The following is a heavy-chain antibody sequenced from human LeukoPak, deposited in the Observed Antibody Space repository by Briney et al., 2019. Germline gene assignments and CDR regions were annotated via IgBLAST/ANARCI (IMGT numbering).Heavy chain of an antibody. CDR1: GFTFSSYW. J-gene: IGHJ4*02. D-gene: IGHD2-2*02. Sequence: GGSLRLSCVASGFTFSSYWMSWVRQAPGKGLEWVSGISGSGDSTYYADSVKGRFTIFRDNSKNTLYLQMNSLRVEDTAVYYCTKPDCPSTSCYTLDYWGQGILVTVSS. CDR3: TKPDCPSTSCYTLDY. CDR2: ISGSGDST. V-gene: IGHV3-23*01.